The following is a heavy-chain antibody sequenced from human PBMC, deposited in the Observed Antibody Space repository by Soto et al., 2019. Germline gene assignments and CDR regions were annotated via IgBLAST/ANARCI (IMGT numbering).Heavy chain of an antibody. J-gene: IGHJ4*02. CDR1: GFSLSTLGTC. Sequence: ESGPTLVNPTQTLTLTFTFSGFSLSTLGTCVTWIRQPPGKALEWLALINWDNNEYYTTSLKARLTISRDTSKNQVVLTMTNVDPVDTATYYCARIPHYSDSYYMDYWGQGTLVTVSS. CDR3: ARIPHYSDSYYMDY. V-gene: IGHV2-70*01. CDR2: INWDNNE. D-gene: IGHD2-21*01.